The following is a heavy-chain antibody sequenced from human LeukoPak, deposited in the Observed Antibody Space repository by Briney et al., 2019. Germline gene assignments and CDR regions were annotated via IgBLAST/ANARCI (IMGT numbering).Heavy chain of an antibody. D-gene: IGHD3-22*01. Sequence: PGGSLRLSCAASGFTFSSYSMNWVRQAPGKGLEWVSSISSSSSYIYYADSVKGRFTISRDTAKNTLYLQMNSLRAEDTAVYYCARGHHYYDSSAYYYWGQGTLVTVSS. CDR3: ARGHHYYDSSAYYY. CDR2: ISSSSSYI. CDR1: GFTFSSYS. J-gene: IGHJ4*02. V-gene: IGHV3-21*01.